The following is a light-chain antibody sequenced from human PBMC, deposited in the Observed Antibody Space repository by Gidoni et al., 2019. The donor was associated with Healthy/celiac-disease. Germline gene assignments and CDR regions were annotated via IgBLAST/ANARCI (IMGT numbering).Light chain of an antibody. CDR3: NSRDSSGNLLV. V-gene: IGLV3-19*01. CDR1: SLRSYY. Sequence: SELPQDLAVPLALGQTVRITCQGDSLRSYYASWYQQKPGQAPVLVIYGKNNRPSGIPDRFSGSSSGNTASLTITGAQAEDEADYYCNSRDSSGNLLVFGGGTKLTVL. CDR2: GKN. J-gene: IGLJ2*01.